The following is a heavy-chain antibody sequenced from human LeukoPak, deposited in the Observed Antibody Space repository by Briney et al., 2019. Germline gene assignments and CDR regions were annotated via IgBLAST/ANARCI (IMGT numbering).Heavy chain of an antibody. CDR2: IYHSGST. D-gene: IGHD3-10*01. Sequence: PSETLSLTCTVSGYSISSGYYWGWIRQPPGKGLEWIGSIYHSGSTYYNPSLKSRVTISVDTSKNQFSLKLSSVTAADTAVYYCARRVVRGPQAGNDYWGQGTLVTVSS. CDR1: GYSISSGYY. V-gene: IGHV4-38-2*02. CDR3: ARRVVRGPQAGNDY. J-gene: IGHJ4*02.